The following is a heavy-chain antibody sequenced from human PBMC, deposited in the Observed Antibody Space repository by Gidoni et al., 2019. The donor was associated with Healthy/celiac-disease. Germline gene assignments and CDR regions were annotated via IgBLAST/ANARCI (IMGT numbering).Heavy chain of an antibody. CDR3: TRLDFYYYMDV. V-gene: IGHV3-73*01. J-gene: IGHJ6*03. CDR1: GFTFSGSA. CDR2: IRSKANSDAK. Sequence: EVQLVESGGGLVQPGGSLKLSCAASGFTFSGSAMHWVRQASGKGLEWGGRIRSKANSDAKAYAAAVKGRFTISRDDSKNTADLQMNSLKTEDTAVYYCTRLDFYYYMDVWGKGTTVTVSS.